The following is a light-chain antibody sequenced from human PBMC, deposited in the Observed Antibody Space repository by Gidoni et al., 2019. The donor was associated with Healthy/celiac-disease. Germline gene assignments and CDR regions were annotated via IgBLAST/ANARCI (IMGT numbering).Light chain of an antibody. V-gene: IGKV3-11*01. CDR2: DAS. CDR1: QIVSSY. Sequence: EIVLTQSPATLSLSPGERATLSCRASQIVSSYLAWYQQKPGQAPRLLIYDASNRATGIPARFSGSGSGTDFTLTISSLEPEDFAVYYCQQRSNWPGTFGGXTKVEIK. CDR3: QQRSNWPGT. J-gene: IGKJ4*01.